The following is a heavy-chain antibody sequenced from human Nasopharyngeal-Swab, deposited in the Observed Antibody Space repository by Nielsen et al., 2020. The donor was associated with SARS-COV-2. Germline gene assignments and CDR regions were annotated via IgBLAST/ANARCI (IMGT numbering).Heavy chain of an antibody. D-gene: IGHD3-3*01. CDR2: ISSSSSYI. J-gene: IGHJ6*02. CDR3: ARDGLDYDFWSAYFMDV. V-gene: IGHV3-21*01. Sequence: GESLKISCAASGFTFNNYNFNWVRQAPGKGLEWVSSISSSSSYIHYADSVKGRFPISRDNAKNSLYLQMNSLRAEDTAVYYCARDGLDYDFWSAYFMDVWGQGTTVTVSS. CDR1: GFTFNNYN.